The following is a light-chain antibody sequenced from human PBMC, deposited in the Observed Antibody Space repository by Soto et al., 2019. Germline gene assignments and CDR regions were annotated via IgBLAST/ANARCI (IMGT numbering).Light chain of an antibody. CDR2: DAS. J-gene: IGKJ5*01. V-gene: IGKV3-11*01. CDR3: QQRSVWPIA. CDR1: QNIGTS. Sequence: PGEGTTLSFRAGQNIGTSGGFSQQKPGQSPRLLIYDASHRATGVPARFSGSGSGTDFTLTISGIEPEDFAVYYCQQRSVWPIAFGQGTRLEI.